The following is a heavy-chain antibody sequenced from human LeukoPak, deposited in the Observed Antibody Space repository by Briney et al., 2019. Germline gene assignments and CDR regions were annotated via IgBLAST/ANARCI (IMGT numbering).Heavy chain of an antibody. CDR3: AKAPRGFQWFVEY. D-gene: IGHD3-22*01. J-gene: IGHJ4*02. V-gene: IGHV3-23*01. Sequence: QSGGSLRLSCAASGFTFSNCAMSWVRQAPGKGLEWVSDINGDGDITYYTDSVKGRFTISRDNSKNTLYLQMNSLRVEDTAVYFCAKAPRGFQWFVEYWGQGTLVTVSS. CDR1: GFTFSNCA. CDR2: INGDGDIT.